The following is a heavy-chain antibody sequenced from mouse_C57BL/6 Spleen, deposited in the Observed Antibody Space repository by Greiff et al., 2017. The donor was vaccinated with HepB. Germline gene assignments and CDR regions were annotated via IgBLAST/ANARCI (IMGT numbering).Heavy chain of an antibody. Sequence: VKLVESGAELARPGASVKLSCKASGYTFTSYGISWVKQRTGQGLEWIGEIYPRSGNTYYNEKFKGQATLTADKSSSTAYMELRSLTSEDSAVYFCARRDGSSYVDYWGQGTTLTVSS. CDR3: ARRDGSSYVDY. CDR1: GYTFTSYG. J-gene: IGHJ2*01. D-gene: IGHD1-1*01. V-gene: IGHV1-81*01. CDR2: IYPRSGNT.